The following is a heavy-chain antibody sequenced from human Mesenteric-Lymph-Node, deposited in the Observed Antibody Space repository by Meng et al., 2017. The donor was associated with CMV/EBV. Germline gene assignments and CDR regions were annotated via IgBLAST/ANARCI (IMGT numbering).Heavy chain of an antibody. CDR3: ARGTYQLLWDWFDP. D-gene: IGHD2-2*01. CDR1: GGSFSTHF. J-gene: IGHJ5*02. V-gene: IGHV4-59*11. CDR2: VFHAGGT. Sequence: SETLSLTCSVPGGSFSTHFWSWTRQPPGKTLEWIGYVFHAGGTTYNPSLKSRVTISVDTSKNQFSLRLSSVTAADTAVYFCARGTYQLLWDWFDPWGQGTLVTVSS.